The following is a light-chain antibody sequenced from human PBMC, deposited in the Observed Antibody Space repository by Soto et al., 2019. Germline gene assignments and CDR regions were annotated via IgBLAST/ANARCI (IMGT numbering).Light chain of an antibody. CDR2: GAS. CDR1: QSVSSSY. CDR3: QQYRSSPPT. V-gene: IGKV3-20*01. J-gene: IGKJ1*01. Sequence: EIVLTQSPGTLSLSPGERATLSCRASQSVSSSYLAWYQQKPGQAPRLLIYGASSRATGIPDRFSGSGSGTDLTLTISRLEPEDFAVYYCQQYRSSPPTFGQGTKVEIK.